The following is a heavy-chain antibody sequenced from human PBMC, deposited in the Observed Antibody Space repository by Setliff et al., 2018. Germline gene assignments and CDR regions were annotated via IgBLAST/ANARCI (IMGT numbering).Heavy chain of an antibody. V-gene: IGHV1-18*01. Sequence: ASVKVSCKASGYTFTTYGISWVRQAPGKGLEWMGWISAYNGNTNYAQKLQGRVTMTTDTSTSTAYMELRSLRSDDTAVYYCARMAGWESAPRCITIFGVVDYWGQGTLVTVSS. CDR3: ARMAGWESAPRCITIFGVVDY. CDR1: GYTFTTYG. CDR2: ISAYNGNT. D-gene: IGHD3-3*01. J-gene: IGHJ4*02.